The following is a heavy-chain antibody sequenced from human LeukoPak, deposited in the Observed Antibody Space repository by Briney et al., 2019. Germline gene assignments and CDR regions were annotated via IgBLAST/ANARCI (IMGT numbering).Heavy chain of an antibody. V-gene: IGHV1-3*01. J-gene: IGHJ5*02. CDR3: ARSAGGSMVRELNWFDP. CDR2: INAGNGNT. Sequence: GASVKVSCKASGYTFTSYAMHWVRQAPGQRLEWMGWINAGNGNTKYSQKFQGRVTITRDTSASTAYMELSSLRSEDTAVYYCARSAGGSMVRELNWFDPWGQGTLVTVSS. D-gene: IGHD3-10*01. CDR1: GYTFTSYA.